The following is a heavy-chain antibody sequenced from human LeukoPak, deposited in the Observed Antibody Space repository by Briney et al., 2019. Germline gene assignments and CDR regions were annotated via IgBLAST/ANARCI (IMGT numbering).Heavy chain of an antibody. V-gene: IGHV4/OR15-8*01. J-gene: IGHJ3*02. CDR2: IFLSVTT. CDR3: ARDQWLIRGGNHDAFDI. CDR1: GGSVSTTHW. Sequence: SETLSLTCVVSGGSVSTTHWWTWVRQPPGKGLDWIEDIFLSVTTNYNPSLKSRFTISRDKSKNQFSLRLRSVTAADTAVYYCARDQWLIRGGNHDAFDIWGQGTMVTVSS. D-gene: IGHD6-19*01.